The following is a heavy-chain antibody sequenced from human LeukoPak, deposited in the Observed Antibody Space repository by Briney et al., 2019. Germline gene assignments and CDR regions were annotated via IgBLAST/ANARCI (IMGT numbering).Heavy chain of an antibody. CDR2: ISAYNGNT. CDR3: AREAPLTSYYDILTGYYEGGMGAFDI. CDR1: GYTFTSYG. Sequence: ASVKVSCKASGYTFTSYGISWVRQAPGQGLEWMGWISAYNGNTNYAQKLQGRVTMTTDTSTSTAYMELRSLRSDDTAVYYCAREAPLTSYYDILTGYYEGGMGAFDIWGQGTMVTVSS. D-gene: IGHD3-9*01. J-gene: IGHJ3*02. V-gene: IGHV1-18*01.